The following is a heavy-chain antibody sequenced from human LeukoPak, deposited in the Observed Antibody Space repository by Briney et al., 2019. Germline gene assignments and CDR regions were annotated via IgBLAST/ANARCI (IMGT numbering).Heavy chain of an antibody. CDR1: GGSISSYL. CDR2: IHTDGTT. J-gene: IGHJ4*02. CDR3: ATEQVSGSAWGFDY. D-gene: IGHD6-19*01. V-gene: IGHV4-4*07. Sequence: SETLSLTCTVSGGSISSYLWSWIRQPAGKGLEWLGRIHTDGTTTYSPSLQSRLTMSVDTSKKQISLRLSSVTAADTVIYYCATEQVSGSAWGFDYWGQGSLVTVSS.